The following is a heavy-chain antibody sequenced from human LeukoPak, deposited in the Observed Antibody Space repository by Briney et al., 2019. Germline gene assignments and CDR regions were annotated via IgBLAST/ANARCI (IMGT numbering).Heavy chain of an antibody. CDR2: IKTDGRST. Sequence: GGSLRLSCAASGFIFSGYWMHWVRQAPGKGLVWVSLIKTDGRSTSYADSVKGRFTISRDNAKNTLYLQMNRLRVEDTAVYYCAGTYYADFGTTYSLDYWGQGTLVTVSS. CDR3: AGTYYADFGTTYSLDY. J-gene: IGHJ4*02. CDR1: GFIFSGYW. D-gene: IGHD4-17*01. V-gene: IGHV3-74*01.